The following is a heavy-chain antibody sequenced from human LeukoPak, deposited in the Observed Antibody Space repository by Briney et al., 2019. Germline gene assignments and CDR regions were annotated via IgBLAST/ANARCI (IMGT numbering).Heavy chain of an antibody. J-gene: IGHJ1*01. CDR3: YGANAEH. Sequence: GGSLRLSCAASGFTFSSYWMHWVRQAPGKGLVWVSGTNTDGSSTMYADSVKGRFTIARDNAKNTLYLQMNSLRAEDAAVYYCYGANAEHWGQGTLVTVSS. V-gene: IGHV3-74*03. D-gene: IGHD4-23*01. CDR2: TNTDGSST. CDR1: GFTFSSYW.